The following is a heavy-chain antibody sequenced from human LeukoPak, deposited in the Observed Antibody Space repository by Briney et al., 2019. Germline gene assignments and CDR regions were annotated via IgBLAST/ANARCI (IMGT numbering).Heavy chain of an antibody. D-gene: IGHD6-13*01. V-gene: IGHV4-39*07. CDR2: IYHSGST. Sequence: PSETLSLTCTVSGVSTTNGIYYWAWIRQPPGKGLEWIGSIYHSGSTYYNPSLKSRVTISVDTSKNQFSLKLSSVTAADTAVYYCAGIAAAGTVVDYWGQGTLVTVSS. CDR3: AGIAAAGTVVDY. J-gene: IGHJ4*02. CDR1: GVSTTNGIYY.